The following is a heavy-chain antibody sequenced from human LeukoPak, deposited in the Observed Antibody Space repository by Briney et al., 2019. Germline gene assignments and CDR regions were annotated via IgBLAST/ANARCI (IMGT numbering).Heavy chain of an antibody. CDR1: GGSISSYY. Sequence: PSETLSLTCTVSGGSISSYYWGWIRQPPGKGLGWIGSIYYSGSTYYNPSLKSRVTISVDTSKNQFSLKLSSVTAADTAVYYCARSGTGEYYGSGSYYSTGFDYWGQGTLVTVSS. J-gene: IGHJ4*02. D-gene: IGHD3-10*01. CDR2: IYYSGST. CDR3: ARSGTGEYYGSGSYYSTGFDY. V-gene: IGHV4-39*01.